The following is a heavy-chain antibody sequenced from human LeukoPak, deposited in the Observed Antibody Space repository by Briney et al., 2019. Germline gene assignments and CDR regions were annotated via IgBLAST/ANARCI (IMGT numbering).Heavy chain of an antibody. CDR2: IYYSGST. CDR3: ARDSDYDFWSGYYPTGTYGMDV. CDR1: GGSFSGYY. D-gene: IGHD3-3*01. V-gene: IGHV4-59*01. Sequence: PSETLSLTCAVYGGSFSGYYWSWIRQPPGKGLEWIGYIYYSGSTNYNPSLKSRVTISVDTSKNQFSLKLSSVTAADTAVYYCARDSDYDFWSGYYPTGTYGMDVWGQGTTVTVSS. J-gene: IGHJ6*02.